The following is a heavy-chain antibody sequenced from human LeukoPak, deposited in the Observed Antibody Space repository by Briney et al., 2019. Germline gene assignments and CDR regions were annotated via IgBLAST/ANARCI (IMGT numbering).Heavy chain of an antibody. Sequence: PGGSLRLSCAASGFTFSSYGMHWVRQAPGKGLEWVAVISYDGSNKYYADSVKGRFTISRDNSKNTLYLQMNSLRAEDTAVYYCAKGIWFGELLQPIDYWGQGTLVTVSS. CDR1: GFTFSSYG. D-gene: IGHD3-10*01. CDR3: AKGIWFGELLQPIDY. V-gene: IGHV3-30*18. J-gene: IGHJ4*02. CDR2: ISYDGSNK.